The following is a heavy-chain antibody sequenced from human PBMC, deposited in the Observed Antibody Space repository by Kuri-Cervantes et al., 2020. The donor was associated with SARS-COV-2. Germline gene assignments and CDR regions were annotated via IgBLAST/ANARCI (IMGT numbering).Heavy chain of an antibody. CDR3: ASEHIYYYDSRGGFDI. J-gene: IGHJ3*02. Sequence: ASVKVSCKASGYTFTSYGISWVRQAPGQGLEWMGWINPNSGGTNYAQKFQGRVTMTRDTSISTAYMELSRLRSDDTAVYYCASEHIYYYDSRGGFDIWGQGTMVTVSS. CDR2: INPNSGGT. CDR1: GYTFTSYG. D-gene: IGHD3-22*01. V-gene: IGHV1-2*02.